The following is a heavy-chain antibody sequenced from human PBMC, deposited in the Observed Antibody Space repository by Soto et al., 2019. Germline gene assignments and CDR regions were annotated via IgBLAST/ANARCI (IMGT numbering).Heavy chain of an antibody. J-gene: IGHJ6*03. Sequence: EVQLVESGGGLVQPGGSVRLSCAASGFSVSSNYMRWVRQAPGKGLEWVSVIYSVGSTYYEEFVKGRFTISSDDSKNTLDLQISTLRAADASPYSFARDNTSYYYLDVWAKGTTVTVSS. CDR1: GFSVSSNY. CDR3: ARDNTSYYYLDV. CDR2: IYSVGST. V-gene: IGHV3-66*01. D-gene: IGHD3-16*01.